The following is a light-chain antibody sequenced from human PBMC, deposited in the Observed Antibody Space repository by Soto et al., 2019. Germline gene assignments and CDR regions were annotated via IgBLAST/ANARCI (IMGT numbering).Light chain of an antibody. Sequence: DIQMTQSPTSLSASVGDRVTISCRARQGLGTYLAWYQQKPGKAPRLLISSASSVPSGVPPRFSGSGSATHFILTISSLRLEDIATYYCQQNASAPPWTFRQGTKVESK. CDR3: QQNASAPPWT. J-gene: IGKJ1*01. CDR2: SAS. CDR1: QGLGTY. V-gene: IGKV1-39*01.